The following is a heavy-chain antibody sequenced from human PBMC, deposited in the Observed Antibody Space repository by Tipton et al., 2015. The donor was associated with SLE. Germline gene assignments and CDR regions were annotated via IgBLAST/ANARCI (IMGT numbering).Heavy chain of an antibody. J-gene: IGHJ4*02. CDR3: ARDPHPLTGYYPDFDY. V-gene: IGHV3-21*03. Sequence: SLRLSCAASGFTFSSYSMNWVRQAPGKGLEWVSSISSSSSYIYYADSVKGRVTISRDNAKNSLYLQMNSLRAEDTAVYYCARDPHPLTGYYPDFDYWGQGTLVTVSS. D-gene: IGHD3-9*01. CDR1: GFTFSSYS. CDR2: ISSSSSYI.